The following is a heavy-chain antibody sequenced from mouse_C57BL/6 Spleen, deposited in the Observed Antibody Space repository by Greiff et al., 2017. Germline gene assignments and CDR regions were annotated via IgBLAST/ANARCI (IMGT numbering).Heavy chain of an antibody. CDR1: GYTFTDYN. V-gene: IGHV1-22*01. Sequence: VQLQQSGPELVKPGASVKMSCKASGYTFTDYNMHWVKQSHGKSLEWIGYINPNNGGTSYNQKFKGKATLTVNKSSSTAYMELRRLTSEDSAVYYGARDGIYYGNTWFAYWGQGTLVTVSA. J-gene: IGHJ3*01. CDR3: ARDGIYYGNTWFAY. D-gene: IGHD2-1*01. CDR2: INPNNGGT.